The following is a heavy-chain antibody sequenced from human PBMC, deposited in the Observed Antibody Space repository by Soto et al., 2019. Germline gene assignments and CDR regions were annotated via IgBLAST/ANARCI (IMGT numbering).Heavy chain of an antibody. CDR1: GYTFTSYD. V-gene: IGHV1-8*01. CDR3: ARIGSSGWYGPFDY. D-gene: IGHD6-19*01. J-gene: IGHJ4*02. Sequence: QVQLVQSGAEVKKPGASVKVSCKASGYTFTSYDINWVRQATGQGLEWMGWMNPNSGNTGYAQKFQGRVTMTRNTSISTAYMELRSLRAEDTAVDYCARIGSSGWYGPFDYWGQGTLVTVSS. CDR2: MNPNSGNT.